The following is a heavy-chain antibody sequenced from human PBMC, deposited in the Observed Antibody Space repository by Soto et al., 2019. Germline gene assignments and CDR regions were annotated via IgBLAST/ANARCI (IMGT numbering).Heavy chain of an antibody. V-gene: IGHV2-5*02. CDR3: ARSLWLGELH. J-gene: IGHJ4*02. CDR2: IYWDNDK. D-gene: IGHD3-10*01. Sequence: QITLKESGPTLVKPTQTLTLTCSSSGFSLSTTGVGVGWIRQSPGKALEWLAIIYWDNDKRYSPSLKSRVTITKDTSKNQVVLTVTNMDPVDTGTYYCARSLWLGELHWGQGVLVTVSS. CDR1: GFSLSTTGVG.